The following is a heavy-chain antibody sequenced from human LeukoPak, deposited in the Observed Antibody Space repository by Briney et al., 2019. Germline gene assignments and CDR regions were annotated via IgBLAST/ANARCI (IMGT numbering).Heavy chain of an antibody. J-gene: IGHJ4*02. CDR1: GGTFSSYA. CDR2: IIPIFGTA. V-gene: IGHV1-69*13. CDR3: ARQTYYYDSSGYYQPLDY. Sequence: ASVKVSCKASGGTFSSYAISWVRQAPGQGLEWMGGIIPIFGTANYAQKFQGRVTITADESTSTAYMELSSLRSEDTAVYYCARQTYYYDSSGYYQPLDYWGQGTLVTVSS. D-gene: IGHD3-22*01.